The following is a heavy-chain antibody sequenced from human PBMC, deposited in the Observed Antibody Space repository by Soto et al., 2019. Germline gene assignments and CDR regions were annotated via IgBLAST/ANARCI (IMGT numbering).Heavy chain of an antibody. V-gene: IGHV3-33*01. CDR3: ARGYADRSGFLDY. J-gene: IGHJ4*02. Sequence: QVQLVESGGGVVQPGRSLRLSCAASGFTFRSYGMHWVRQAPGKGLEGVAVIWYDGSNKYYADSVKGRFTISSDNSKNTLYVQMNSLRAEDTAVYYCARGYADRSGFLDYWGQGTLVTVSS. CDR1: GFTFRSYG. D-gene: IGHD3-22*01. CDR2: IWYDGSNK.